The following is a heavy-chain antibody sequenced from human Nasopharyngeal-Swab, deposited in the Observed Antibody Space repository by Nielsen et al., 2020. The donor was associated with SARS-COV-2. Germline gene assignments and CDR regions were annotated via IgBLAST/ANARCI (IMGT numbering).Heavy chain of an antibody. D-gene: IGHD3-3*01. CDR2: IYYSGST. J-gene: IGHJ6*03. V-gene: IGHV4-39*01. CDR3: ARHFQDVTIFGVVIPGDYMDV. Sequence: WIRQPPGKGLEWIGSIYYSGSTYYNPSLKSRVTISVDTSKNQFSLKLSSVTAADTAAYYCARHFQDVTIFGVVIPGDYMDVWGKGTTVTVSS.